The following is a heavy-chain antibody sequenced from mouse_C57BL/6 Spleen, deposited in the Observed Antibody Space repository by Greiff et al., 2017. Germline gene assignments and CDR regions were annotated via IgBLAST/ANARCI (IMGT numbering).Heavy chain of an antibody. CDR2: INPSNGGT. V-gene: IGHV1-53*01. D-gene: IGHD1-2*01. J-gene: IGHJ2*01. CDR1: GYTFTSYW. Sequence: QVQLKQPGTELVKPGASVKLSCKASGYTFTSYWMHWVKQRPGQGLEWIGNINPSNGGTNYNEKFKSKATLTVDKSSSTAYMQLSSLTSEDSAVYYCARSLLRHLEDYFDYWGQGTTRTVSS. CDR3: ARSLLRHLEDYFDY.